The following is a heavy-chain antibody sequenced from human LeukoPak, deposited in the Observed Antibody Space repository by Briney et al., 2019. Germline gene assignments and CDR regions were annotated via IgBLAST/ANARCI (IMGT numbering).Heavy chain of an antibody. V-gene: IGHV3-53*01. Sequence: KPGGSLRLSCAAAGFAVSSNYMSCVRQPPGKGLEWVSVIYSGGTTFYADSVKGRFTISRDNSKNTLYLQMNSLRADDTPVYYCAKRKGWYGEGYFDYWGQGTVVTVSS. CDR2: IYSGGTT. CDR1: GFAVSSNY. J-gene: IGHJ4*02. D-gene: IGHD3-10*01. CDR3: AKRKGWYGEGYFDY.